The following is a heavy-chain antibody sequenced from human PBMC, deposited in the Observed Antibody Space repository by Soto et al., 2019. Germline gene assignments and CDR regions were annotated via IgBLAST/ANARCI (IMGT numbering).Heavy chain of an antibody. J-gene: IGHJ4*02. V-gene: IGHV4-59*01. Sequence: QVQLQESGPGLVKPSETLSLTCTVSGGSISSYYWSWIRQPPGKGLEWIGYIYYSGSTNYNPSLKSRVTISVDTSKNQFSLKLSAVTAADTAVYYCARDRGGDYWYYFDYWGQGTLVTVSS. CDR3: ARDRGGDYWYYFDY. CDR2: IYYSGST. D-gene: IGHD4-17*01. CDR1: GGSISSYY.